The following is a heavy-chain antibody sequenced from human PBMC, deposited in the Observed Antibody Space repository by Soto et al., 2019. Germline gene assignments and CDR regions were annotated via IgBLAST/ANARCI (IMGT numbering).Heavy chain of an antibody. J-gene: IGHJ4*02. CDR1: GLTFSHFW. V-gene: IGHV3-74*01. CDR3: TTAFEY. Sequence: GGSLRLSCAASGLTFSHFWMHWVRQAPGKGLEWVSRINNDGTGTSYADSVKGRFTISRDDATNTLFLQINSLRAEDTAVYYCTTAFEYWGQGALVTVS. CDR2: INNDGTGT.